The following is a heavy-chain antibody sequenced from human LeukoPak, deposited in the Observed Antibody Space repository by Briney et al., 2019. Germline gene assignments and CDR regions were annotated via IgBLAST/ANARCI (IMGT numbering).Heavy chain of an antibody. CDR2: IYPGDSDT. Sequence: GESLKISCKGSGXRFTNSWIGWVRQMPGKGLEWMGIIYPGDSDTRYSPSFQGQVTISADKSMSTAYLQWSGLKASDTAMYYCARRIAAEAFDIWGQGTMVTVSA. CDR1: GXRFTNSW. CDR3: ARRIAAEAFDI. J-gene: IGHJ3*02. V-gene: IGHV5-51*01. D-gene: IGHD6-25*01.